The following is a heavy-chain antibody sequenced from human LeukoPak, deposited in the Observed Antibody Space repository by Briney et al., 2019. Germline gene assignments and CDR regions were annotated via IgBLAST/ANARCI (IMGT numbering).Heavy chain of an antibody. CDR3: TREAIASGYAYD. CDR1: GSIFSSYA. CDR2: ISSGGDRT. J-gene: IGHJ4*02. V-gene: IGHV3-23*01. D-gene: IGHD3-16*01. Sequence: GGSLRLSCAAPGSIFSSYALSWVRQAPGKGLEWVSAISSGGDRTYYADSVTGRFTISRDNSKNMLFLQMSSLRAEDAAMYYCTREAIASGYAYDWGQGTLVTVFS.